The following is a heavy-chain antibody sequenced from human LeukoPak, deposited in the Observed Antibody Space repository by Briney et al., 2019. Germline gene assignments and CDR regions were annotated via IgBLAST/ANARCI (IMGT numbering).Heavy chain of an antibody. CDR3: AKCRDVVVPAAICPLDY. J-gene: IGHJ4*02. D-gene: IGHD2-2*02. CDR2: ISSSSSYI. Sequence: GGSLRLSCAASGFTFSSYSMNWVRQAPGKGLEWVSSISSSSSYIYYADSVKGRFTISRDNSKNTLYLQMNSLRAEDTAVYYCAKCRDVVVPAAICPLDYWGQGTLVTVSS. V-gene: IGHV3-21*04. CDR1: GFTFSSYS.